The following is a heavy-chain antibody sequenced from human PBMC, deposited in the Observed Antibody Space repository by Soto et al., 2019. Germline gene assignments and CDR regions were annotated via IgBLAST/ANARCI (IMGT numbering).Heavy chain of an antibody. CDR1: GFTFSSYG. J-gene: IGHJ4*02. CDR3: ARVRIAAAYLDY. CDR2: IWYDGSNK. V-gene: IGHV3-33*01. D-gene: IGHD6-13*01. Sequence: GGSLRLSCAASGFTFSSYGMHWVRQAPGKGLEWVAVIWYDGSNKYYADSVKGRFTISRDNSKNTLYLQMNSLRAEVTAVYYCARVRIAAAYLDYWGQGTLVTVSS.